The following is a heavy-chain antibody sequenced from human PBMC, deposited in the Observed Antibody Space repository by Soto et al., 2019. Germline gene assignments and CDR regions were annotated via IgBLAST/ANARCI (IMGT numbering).Heavy chain of an antibody. D-gene: IGHD1-26*01. J-gene: IGHJ3*02. Sequence: SETPSLTCRVCGDSICSYYWSWIRQQPGKGLEWIGYIFYTGSTDYNPSLQSRVAISIGASRKDFSLKMTSVTAADTAIYYCARFPGYSTSWAALDIWGQGTLVTVSS. CDR3: ARFPGYSTSWAALDI. CDR1: GDSICSYY. CDR2: IFYTGST. V-gene: IGHV4-59*01.